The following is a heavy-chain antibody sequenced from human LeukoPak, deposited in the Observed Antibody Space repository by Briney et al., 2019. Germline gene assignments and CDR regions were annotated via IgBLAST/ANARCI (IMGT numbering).Heavy chain of an antibody. CDR2: IIPIFGTA. V-gene: IGHV1-69*05. CDR1: GGTFSSYA. D-gene: IGHD1-7*01. J-gene: IGHJ5*02. Sequence: SVKVSCKASGGTFSSYAISWVRQAPGQGLEWMGGIIPIFGTANYAQKFQGRVTITTDESTSTAYMELSSLRSEDTAVYYCASITRTTRLNWFDPWGQGTLVTVSS. CDR3: ASITRTTRLNWFDP.